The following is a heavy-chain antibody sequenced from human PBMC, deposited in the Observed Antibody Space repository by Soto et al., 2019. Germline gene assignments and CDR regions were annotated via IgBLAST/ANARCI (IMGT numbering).Heavy chain of an antibody. CDR3: ATLARTKDFDY. CDR1: GFTFSSYA. D-gene: IGHD2-8*01. Sequence: EVQLLESGGGLVQPGGSLRLSCAASGFTFSSYAMTWVRQAPGKGLEWVSGISTSGDGTYSADSVKGRFTISRDNSKNTLCLQMNSLRAEDTAVYYCATLARTKDFDYWGQGTLVTVSS. CDR2: ISTSGDGT. V-gene: IGHV3-23*01. J-gene: IGHJ4*02.